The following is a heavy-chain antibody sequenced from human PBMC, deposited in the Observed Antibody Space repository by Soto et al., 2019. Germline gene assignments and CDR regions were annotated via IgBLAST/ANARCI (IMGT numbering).Heavy chain of an antibody. CDR2: INWNGGST. Sequence: GGSLRLSCAASGFTFDDYGMSWVRQAPGKGLEWVSGINWNGGSTGYADSVKGRFTISRDNAKNSLYLQMNSLRAEDTAVYYCARPNTIFGVVYGMDVWGQGTTVTVSS. CDR1: GFTFDDYG. V-gene: IGHV3-20*04. D-gene: IGHD3-3*01. J-gene: IGHJ6*02. CDR3: ARPNTIFGVVYGMDV.